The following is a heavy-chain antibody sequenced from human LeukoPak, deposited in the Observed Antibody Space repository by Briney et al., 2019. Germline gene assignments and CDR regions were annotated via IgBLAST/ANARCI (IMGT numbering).Heavy chain of an antibody. CDR3: ASSGYSGYDPPGY. Sequence: GGSLRLSCAASGFTFSSYSMNWVRQAPGKGLEWVSSISSSSSYIYYADSVKGRFTISRDNAKNSLYLQMNSLRAEDTAVYYCASSGYSGYDPPGYWGQGTLVTVSS. D-gene: IGHD5-12*01. CDR2: ISSSSSYI. CDR1: GFTFSSYS. J-gene: IGHJ4*02. V-gene: IGHV3-21*01.